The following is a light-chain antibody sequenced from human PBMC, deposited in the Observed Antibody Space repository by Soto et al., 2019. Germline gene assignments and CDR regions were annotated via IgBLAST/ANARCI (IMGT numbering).Light chain of an antibody. CDR2: QVS. J-gene: IGKJ1*01. CDR3: VQSTQWPPT. V-gene: IGKV2-30*02. CDR1: PSLVHGGGNTY. Sequence: DVVMTQSPLSLPVTLGQPASISCRSSPSLVHGGGNTYLTWFQQRPDQSPRRLIDQVSNCDSGVPDRFSGSRSCTDISLKISRVEAEDVGVYYCVQSTQWPPTFGKGTKVEVK.